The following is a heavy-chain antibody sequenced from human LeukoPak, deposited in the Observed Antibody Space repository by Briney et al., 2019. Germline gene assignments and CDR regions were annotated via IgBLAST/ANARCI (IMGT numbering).Heavy chain of an antibody. Sequence: GASVKVSCRASGYTFTSYDINWVRQATGQGLEWMGWMNPNSGNTGYAQKFQGRVTITRNTSISTAYMELSSLRSEDTAVYYCARAFDSSGYYYGNWGQGTLVTVSS. V-gene: IGHV1-8*03. D-gene: IGHD3-22*01. J-gene: IGHJ4*02. CDR1: GYTFTSYD. CDR2: MNPNSGNT. CDR3: ARAFDSSGYYYGN.